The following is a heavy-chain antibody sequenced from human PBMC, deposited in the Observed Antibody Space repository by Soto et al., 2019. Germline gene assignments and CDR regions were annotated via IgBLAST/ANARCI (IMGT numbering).Heavy chain of an antibody. Sequence: GGSLRLSCAASGFTFSSYAMSWVRQAPGKGLEWVSAISGSVRSTYYADSVKGRFTISRDNSKNTLYLQMNSLRAEDTAVYYCAKGPSSGWGYYHYGMDVWGQRTTATVS. CDR2: ISGSVRST. CDR1: GFTFSSYA. CDR3: AKGPSSGWGYYHYGMDV. J-gene: IGHJ6*02. D-gene: IGHD6-19*01. V-gene: IGHV3-23*01.